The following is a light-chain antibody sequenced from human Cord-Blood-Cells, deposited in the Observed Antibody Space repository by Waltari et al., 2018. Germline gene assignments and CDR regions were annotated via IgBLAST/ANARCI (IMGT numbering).Light chain of an antibody. CDR3: MIWHSSAWV. CDR1: SGINVGTYR. V-gene: IGLV5-45*03. J-gene: IGLJ3*02. CDR2: YKSDSDK. Sequence: QAVLTHPSSLSASPGASASLTCTLRSGINVGTYRIYWYQQKPGSPPQYLLRYKSDSDKQQGSGVPSRFSGSKDASANAGILLISGLQPEDEADYYCMIWHSSAWVFGGGTKLTVL.